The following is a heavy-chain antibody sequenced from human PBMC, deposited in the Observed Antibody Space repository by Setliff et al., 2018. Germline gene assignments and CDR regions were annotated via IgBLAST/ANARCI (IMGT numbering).Heavy chain of an antibody. Sequence: ALVKVSCKASDYTFTDYGIYWVRQAPGQGLEWMGWISAYNGRTNYAEKFHARVTMTTDTATSTAYMELRSLKSDDTAVYYCARASGGNSVEDGFDIWGQGTMVTVSS. CDR2: ISAYNGRT. J-gene: IGHJ3*02. D-gene: IGHD1-26*01. CDR3: ARASGGNSVEDGFDI. V-gene: IGHV1-18*01. CDR1: DYTFTDYG.